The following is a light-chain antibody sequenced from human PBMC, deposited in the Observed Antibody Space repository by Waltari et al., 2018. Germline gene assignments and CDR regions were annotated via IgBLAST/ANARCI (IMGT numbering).Light chain of an antibody. J-gene: IGLJ2*01. V-gene: IGLV2-14*03. Sequence: WYHQHPGRAPRLIIRNVMEMPSGFPHRFSGSKSGNTSSLTISSLRSEDESLYFCSSFTTGSTGLFGGGTKLTVL. CDR2: NVM. CDR3: SSFTTGSTGL.